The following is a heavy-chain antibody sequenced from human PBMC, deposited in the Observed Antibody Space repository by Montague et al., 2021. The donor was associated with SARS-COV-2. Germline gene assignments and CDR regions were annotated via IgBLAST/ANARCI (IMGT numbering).Heavy chain of an antibody. CDR3: AHQYYDYVWGSYRPDYFDY. V-gene: IGHV2-5*02. Sequence: PALVKPTQTLTLTCSFSGFSLSTGGVGVDWIRQSPGKGLEWLGVSFWDDEKRYNPTLKTRLTISKGTSQNQVVITLTDMGPADTATYFCAHQYYDYVWGSYRPDYFDYWGQGTLVTVSS. J-gene: IGHJ4*02. CDR1: GFSLSTGGVG. D-gene: IGHD3-16*02. CDR2: SFWDDEK.